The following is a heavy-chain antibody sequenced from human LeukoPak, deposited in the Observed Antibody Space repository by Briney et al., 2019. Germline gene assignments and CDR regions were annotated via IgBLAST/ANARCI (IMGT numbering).Heavy chain of an antibody. J-gene: IGHJ4*02. V-gene: IGHV3-21*04. Sequence: PGGSLRLSCAASGFTFSSYSMNWVRQAPGKGLEWVSSISSSSSYIYYADSVKGRFTISRDDAKNSLFLQMNSLRAEDTAVYYCARGGKSRPFDYWGQGTLVTVSS. CDR2: ISSSSSYI. CDR3: ARGGKSRPFDY. D-gene: IGHD3-16*01. CDR1: GFTFSSYS.